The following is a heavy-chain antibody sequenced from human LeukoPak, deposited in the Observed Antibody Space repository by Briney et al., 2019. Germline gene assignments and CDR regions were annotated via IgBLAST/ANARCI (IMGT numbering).Heavy chain of an antibody. CDR1: GCTFSSYE. J-gene: IGHJ6*03. D-gene: IGHD3-10*01. CDR3: AGDRRGYYYYYMDV. CDR2: ISSSGSNI. Sequence: GGSLRLSCAASGCTFSSYEMNWVGQAPGKGLDWVSYISSSGSNIYYAYFVKGRFTISRAKAKTSLYLQMNSLRAEDTAVYYCAGDRRGYYYYYMDVWGKGTTVTISS. V-gene: IGHV3-48*03.